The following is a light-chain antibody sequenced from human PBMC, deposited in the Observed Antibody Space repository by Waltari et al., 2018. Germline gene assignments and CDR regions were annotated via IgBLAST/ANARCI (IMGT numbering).Light chain of an antibody. J-gene: IGKJ1*01. Sequence: DIQMTQSPSSLSASVAHTVTVTCRASQNIRTHLNWYQQKPTTAPTPLIYAASTLHRGVPSRFSGSGSETDFTLTVTNLQPDDFAIYFCQQSFSSPWTFGQGTRV. V-gene: IGKV1-39*01. CDR3: QQSFSSPWT. CDR1: QNIRTH. CDR2: AAS.